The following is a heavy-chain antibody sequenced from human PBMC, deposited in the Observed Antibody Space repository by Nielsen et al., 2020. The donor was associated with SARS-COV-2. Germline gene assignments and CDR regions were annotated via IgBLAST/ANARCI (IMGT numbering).Heavy chain of an antibody. CDR1: GATVSGNSGS. CDR3: ARGSSVMIAFDI. Sequence: SETLSLTCAISGATVSGNSGSWNWIRQSPSRGLEWLGRTKYRSKWINDYAVSVKSRITINPDTSKNQFSLQLKSVTPEDTAVYYCARGSSVMIAFDIWGLGTMVTVSS. D-gene: IGHD6-6*01. V-gene: IGHV6-1*01. CDR2: TKYRSKWIN. J-gene: IGHJ3*02.